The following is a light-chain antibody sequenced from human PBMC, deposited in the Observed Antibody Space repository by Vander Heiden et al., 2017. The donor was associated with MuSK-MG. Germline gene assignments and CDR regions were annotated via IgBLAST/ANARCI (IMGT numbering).Light chain of an antibody. V-gene: IGLV3-9*01. CDR3: QVWDSSVV. CDR1: NIGSKN. J-gene: IGLJ2*01. Sequence: SYELTQPLSVSVALGQTARITCGGNNIGSKNVHWYQQKPGQAPVLVIYRDSSRPSGIPERFSGSNSGNTATLTISRAQAGDEADYYCQVWDSSVVFGGGTKLTVL. CDR2: RDS.